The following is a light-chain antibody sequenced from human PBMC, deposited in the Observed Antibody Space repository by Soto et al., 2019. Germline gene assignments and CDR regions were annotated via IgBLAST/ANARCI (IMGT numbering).Light chain of an antibody. J-gene: IGKJ4*01. CDR1: LPISNY. CDR3: QKYNNAPLT. V-gene: IGKV1-27*01. Sequence: DIQMTQSPSSLSASVGDRVAITCRASLPISNYFAWYQQKPGKIPNLLIYAASTLQAGVPFPFSGSGSGTDFTLIIRSLQPEDVAAYDGQKYNNAPLTFGGGNKVVTK. CDR2: AAS.